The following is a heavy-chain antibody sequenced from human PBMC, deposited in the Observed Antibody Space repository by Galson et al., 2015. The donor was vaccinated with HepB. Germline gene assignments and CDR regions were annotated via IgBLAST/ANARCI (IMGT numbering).Heavy chain of an antibody. CDR1: GFTFSSYA. D-gene: IGHD2/OR15-2a*01. CDR3: ARDALLPRPFEFRFDY. Sequence: SLRLSCAASGFTFSSYAMHWVRQAPGKGLEWVSVIYSGGSTYYADSVKGRFTISRDNSKNTLYLQMNSLRAEDMAVYYCARDALLPRPFEFRFDYWGQGTLVTVSS. V-gene: IGHV3-66*02. J-gene: IGHJ4*02. CDR2: IYSGGST.